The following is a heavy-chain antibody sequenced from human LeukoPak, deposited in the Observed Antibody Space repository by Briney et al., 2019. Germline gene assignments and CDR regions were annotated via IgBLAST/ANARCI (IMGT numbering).Heavy chain of an antibody. Sequence: GGSLRLSCAASGFTFNNYALHWVRQAPGKGLEWVAVISYDGTNTYYADSVKGRFTISRDNSKNALYFQMNSLRPEDTAVYYCAREGTSCQFDYWGQGTLVTVS. D-gene: IGHD2-2*01. J-gene: IGHJ4*02. V-gene: IGHV3-30*14. CDR1: GFTFNNYA. CDR3: AREGTSCQFDY. CDR2: ISYDGTNT.